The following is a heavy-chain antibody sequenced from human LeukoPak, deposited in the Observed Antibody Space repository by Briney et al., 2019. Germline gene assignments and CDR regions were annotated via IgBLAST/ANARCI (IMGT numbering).Heavy chain of an antibody. CDR1: GGSISSYY. Sequence: SETLSLTCTVSGGSISSYYWSWIRQPPGKGLEWIGYIYYSGSTNYNPSLKSRVTISVDTSKNQFSLKLSSVTAADTAVYYCAGEVRIAARPGAFDIWGQGTMVTVSS. D-gene: IGHD6-6*01. V-gene: IGHV4-59*01. J-gene: IGHJ3*02. CDR3: AGEVRIAARPGAFDI. CDR2: IYYSGST.